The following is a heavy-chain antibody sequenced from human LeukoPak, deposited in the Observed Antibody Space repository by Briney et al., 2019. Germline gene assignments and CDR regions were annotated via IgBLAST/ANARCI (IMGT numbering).Heavy chain of an antibody. V-gene: IGHV4-59*01. CDR3: AREDSSGYFDY. CDR2: IYYSGST. D-gene: IGHD3-22*01. CDR1: GGSISSYY. Sequence: NPSETLSLTCTVSGGSISSYYWSWIRQPPGKGLEWIGYIYYSGSTNYNPSLESRVTISVDTSKNQFSLKLSSVTAADTAVYYCAREDSSGYFDYWGQGTLVTVSS. J-gene: IGHJ4*02.